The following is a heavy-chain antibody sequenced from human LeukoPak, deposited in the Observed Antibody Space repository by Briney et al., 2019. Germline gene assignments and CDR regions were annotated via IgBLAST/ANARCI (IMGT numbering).Heavy chain of an antibody. CDR2: IYTSGST. V-gene: IGHV4-61*02. J-gene: IGHJ4*02. Sequence: SETLSLTCTVSGGSISSNSYYWSWIRQPAGKGLEWIGRIYTSGSTDYNPSLKSRVTISRDTSKNEFSLKLSSVTAADTAVYYCARGHTAVTRHFDFWGQGTLVTVSS. CDR3: ARGHTAVTRHFDF. CDR1: GGSISSNSYY. D-gene: IGHD4-17*01.